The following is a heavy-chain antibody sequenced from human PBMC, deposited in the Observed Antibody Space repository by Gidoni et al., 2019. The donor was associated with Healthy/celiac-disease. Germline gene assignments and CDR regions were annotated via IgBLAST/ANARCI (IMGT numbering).Heavy chain of an antibody. V-gene: IGHV5-51*03. D-gene: IGHD6-19*01. CDR2: LYPGDSDT. J-gene: IGHJ4*02. Sequence: EVQLVQSGAEEKKPGESLKISCTGSGYSFTSYWLGWVRPMPGKGLEVMGMLYPGDSDTRYSPAFQGQVTISADKSISTAYLQWSSLKASDTAMYYCARRLGSSDALIDYWGQGTLVTVSS. CDR3: ARRLGSSDALIDY. CDR1: GYSFTSYW.